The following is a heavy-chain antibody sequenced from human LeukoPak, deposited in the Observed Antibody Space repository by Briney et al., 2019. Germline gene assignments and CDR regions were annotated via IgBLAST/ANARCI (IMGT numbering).Heavy chain of an antibody. V-gene: IGHV4-4*02. CDR2: IYHSGST. CDR3: ARGGDFLITFGGVIVPFLDY. Sequence: SETLSLTCAVSGGSISSSNWWSWVRQPPGKGLEWIGEIYHSGSTNYNPSLKSRVTISVDKSKNQFSLKLSSVTAADTAVYYCARGGDFLITFGGVIVPFLDYWGQGTLVTVSS. CDR1: GGSISSSNW. D-gene: IGHD3-16*02. J-gene: IGHJ4*02.